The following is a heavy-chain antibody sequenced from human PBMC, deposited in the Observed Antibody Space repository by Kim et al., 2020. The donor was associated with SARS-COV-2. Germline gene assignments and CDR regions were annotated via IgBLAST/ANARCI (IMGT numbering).Heavy chain of an antibody. J-gene: IGHJ6*03. CDR1: GYTFASYY. CDR2: INPSGGST. D-gene: IGHD2-8*01. V-gene: IGHV1-46*01. Sequence: ASVKVSCKASGYTFASYYIHWVRQAPGQGLEWMGIINPSGGSTSYARKFQGRVTMTRDTTTSTVYMELSSLRSEDTAVYYCARDPRDIVLMVYATSVYYYYMDVWGKGTTVTVSS. CDR3: ARDPRDIVLMVYATSVYYYYMDV.